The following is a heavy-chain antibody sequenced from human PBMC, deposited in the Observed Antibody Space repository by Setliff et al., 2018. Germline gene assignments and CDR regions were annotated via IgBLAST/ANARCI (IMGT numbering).Heavy chain of an antibody. D-gene: IGHD3-10*01. V-gene: IGHV4-39*01. Sequence: SETLSLTCTVSGGSITSGRYYWGWIRQPPGQGLEWIASIHYTGDTWYKQSLEGRVTISVDTSKNQFSLGLTSVTAADTAVYYCARQAGLRGYYGSNSLYYFDFWGRGTLVTVSS. J-gene: IGHJ4*01. CDR1: GGSITSGRYY. CDR3: ARQAGLRGYYGSNSLYYFDF. CDR2: IHYTGDT.